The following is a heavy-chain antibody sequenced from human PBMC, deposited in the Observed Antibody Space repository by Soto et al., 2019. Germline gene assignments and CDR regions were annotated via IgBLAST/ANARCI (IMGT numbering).Heavy chain of an antibody. J-gene: IGHJ5*02. Sequence: QVQLQESGPGLVKPSETLSLTCTVSGGSVSSGSYYWSWIRQPPGKGLEWIGYIYYSGSTNYNPSLKRRVTISVDTSKNQFSLKLSSVTAADTAVYYCARDSYYYDSSGYYSVNWFDPWGQGTLVTVSS. V-gene: IGHV4-61*01. CDR2: IYYSGST. CDR1: GGSVSSGSYY. CDR3: ARDSYYYDSSGYYSVNWFDP. D-gene: IGHD3-22*01.